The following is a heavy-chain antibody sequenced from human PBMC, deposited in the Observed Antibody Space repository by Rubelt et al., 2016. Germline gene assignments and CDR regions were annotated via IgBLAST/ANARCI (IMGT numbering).Heavy chain of an antibody. V-gene: IGHV4-34*01. CDR1: GGSFSGYY. Sequence: QVQLQQWGAGLLKPSETLSLTCAVYGGSFSGYYWSWIRQPPGKGLEWIGEINHSGSTNYNPSLKSRVTISVDTSKNQFSLMLSSVSAAETAVYYCARGNVVGILDGFEIWGQGTTVTVSS. CDR3: ARGNVVGILDGFEI. D-gene: IGHD2-21*01. J-gene: IGHJ3*02. CDR2: INHSGST.